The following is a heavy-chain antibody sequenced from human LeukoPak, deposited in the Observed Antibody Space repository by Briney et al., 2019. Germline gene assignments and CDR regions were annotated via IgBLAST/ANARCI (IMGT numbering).Heavy chain of an antibody. J-gene: IGHJ4*02. CDR3: VRLVGTSGDS. CDR1: GFTFSSYW. CDR2: ISSDGTTT. Sequence: GGSLRLSCAASGFTFSSYWMHWVRQAPGKGLVWVSGISSDGTTTTYGDSVKGRFTVSRDNPRNTIYLQMHSLTAEDTAVYYCVRLVGTSGDSWGQGTLVTVSS. D-gene: IGHD1-1*01. V-gene: IGHV3-74*01.